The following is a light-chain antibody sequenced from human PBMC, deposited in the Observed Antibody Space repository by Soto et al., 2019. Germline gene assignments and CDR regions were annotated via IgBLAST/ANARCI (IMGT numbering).Light chain of an antibody. V-gene: IGKV1-5*03. CDR1: QSISNW. CDR2: KAS. J-gene: IGKJ1*01. CDR3: QQYANWPKT. Sequence: DIQMTQSPSTLSTSVGDRVSINCRASQSISNWLAWYQQKPGKVPKLLIYKASTLESGVPSRFSGSASGTEFTLTISCLQSEDLAVYYCQQYANWPKTFGQGTKV.